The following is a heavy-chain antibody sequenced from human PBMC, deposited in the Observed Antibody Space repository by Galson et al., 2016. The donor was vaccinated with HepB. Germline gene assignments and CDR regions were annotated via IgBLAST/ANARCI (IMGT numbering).Heavy chain of an antibody. CDR3: AKDRTPGTIATTASRSGVDV. CDR1: GFTFSNYG. CDR2: MAFDGSDK. J-gene: IGHJ6*02. V-gene: IGHV3-30*18. Sequence: SLRLSCAASGFTFSNYGIHWVRQVSGKGLEWVAVMAFDGSDKYYTDSVRGRFTISSDNSNNTLYLQMNSLSAEDTAVYYCAKDRTPGTIATTASRSGVDVWGQGATVSVSS. D-gene: IGHD6-13*01.